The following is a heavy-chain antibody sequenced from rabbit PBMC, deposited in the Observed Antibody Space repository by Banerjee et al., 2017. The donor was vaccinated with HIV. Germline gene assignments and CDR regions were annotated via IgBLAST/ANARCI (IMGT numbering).Heavy chain of an antibody. Sequence: QEQVVGSGGGLVQPEGSLTLTCTASGFSLSSSGWICWVRQAPGKGLEWIACIDTYDGDTDYANWPKGRFTISKTSSTTVTLRMTSLTAADTATYFCARELTDIIGWNFGWRGPGTLVTVS. J-gene: IGHJ2*01. V-gene: IGHV1S45*01. CDR1: GFSLSSSGW. CDR2: IDTYDGDT. CDR3: ARELTDIIGWNFGW. D-gene: IGHD4-1*01.